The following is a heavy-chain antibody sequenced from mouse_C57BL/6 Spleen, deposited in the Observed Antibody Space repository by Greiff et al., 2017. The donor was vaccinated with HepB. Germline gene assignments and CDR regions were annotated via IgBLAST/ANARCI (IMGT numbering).Heavy chain of an antibody. CDR1: GYSFTGYY. CDR2: INPSTGGN. Sequence: VQLQQSGPELVKPGASVKISCKASGYSFTGYYMHWVKQSSEKSLEWIGEINPSTGGNSYNQKFQGKATLTVDKSSSTAYMQLQSLTSEDSAVYYCARELYSNYVNYFDYWGQGTTLTVSS. CDR3: ARELYSNYVNYFDY. J-gene: IGHJ2*01. D-gene: IGHD2-5*01. V-gene: IGHV1-43*01.